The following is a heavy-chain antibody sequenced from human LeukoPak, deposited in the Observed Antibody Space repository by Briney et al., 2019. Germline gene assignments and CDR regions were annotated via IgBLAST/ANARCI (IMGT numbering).Heavy chain of an antibody. CDR3: ASLYSGYDWEIVFDY. J-gene: IGHJ4*02. V-gene: IGHV3-21*01. CDR1: GFIFSNYA. D-gene: IGHD5-12*01. Sequence: PGGSLRLSCAASGFIFSNYAMSWVRQAPGKGLEWVSSISSSSSYIYYADSVKGRFTISRDNAKNSLYLQMNSLRAEDTAVYYCASLYSGYDWEIVFDYWGQGTLVTVSS. CDR2: ISSSSSYI.